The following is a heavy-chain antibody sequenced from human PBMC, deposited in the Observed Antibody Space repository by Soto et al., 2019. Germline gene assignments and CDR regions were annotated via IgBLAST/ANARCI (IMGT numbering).Heavy chain of an antibody. CDR1: GFTFGSYA. Sequence: EVQLLESGGGLVQPGGSLRLSCAASGFTFGSYAMTWVRQAPGKGLVWVSSITRSGDSTYYADSVKGRFTVSRDNSENTLFLQMNSLTAADTAVYYCAKEGIIYARYGIDVWGQGTTVTVSS. D-gene: IGHD3-10*01. CDR3: AKEGIIYARYGIDV. CDR2: ITRSGDST. V-gene: IGHV3-23*01. J-gene: IGHJ6*02.